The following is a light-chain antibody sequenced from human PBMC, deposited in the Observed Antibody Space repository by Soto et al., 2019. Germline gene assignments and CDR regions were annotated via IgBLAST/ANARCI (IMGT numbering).Light chain of an antibody. CDR2: DSN. Sequence: QSVLTQPPSVSAAPGQKVTISCSGSSSNIGNNYVSWYQQLPGTAPKLLIYDSNKRPSGIPDRFSGSKSGTAATLGITGLQTGDEGDYYCGTWDSSLSAVVVGGGTKLTVL. J-gene: IGLJ2*01. CDR3: GTWDSSLSAVV. V-gene: IGLV1-51*01. CDR1: SSNIGNNY.